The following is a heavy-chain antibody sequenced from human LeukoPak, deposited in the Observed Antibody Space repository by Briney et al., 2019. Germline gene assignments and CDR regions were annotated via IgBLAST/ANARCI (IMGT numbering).Heavy chain of an antibody. Sequence: GGSLRLSCAASGITFSTYSMTWVRQAPGKGLEWVSSISSSSNYIYYADSVKGRFTISRDNAKSSLNLQMNSLRAEDTAVYYCARGKYSGPIGPFDYWGQGTLVTVSS. CDR3: ARGKYSGPIGPFDY. J-gene: IGHJ4*02. CDR2: ISSSSNYI. D-gene: IGHD5-12*01. V-gene: IGHV3-21*01. CDR1: GITFSTYS.